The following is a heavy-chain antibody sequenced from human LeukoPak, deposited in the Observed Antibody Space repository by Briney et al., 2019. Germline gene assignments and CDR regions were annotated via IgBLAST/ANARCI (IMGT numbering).Heavy chain of an antibody. CDR2: IKHSGST. J-gene: IGHJ5*02. D-gene: IGHD2-2*01. CDR3: ARGSSTYSAVVVVPAAKGVWFDP. V-gene: IGHV4-34*01. CDR1: GGSFSGYY. Sequence: PSETLSLTCAVYGGSFSGYYWSWIRQPPGKGLEWIGEIKHSGSTTNNPSLKSRVTISVDTSKNQLSLKLSSVTAADTAVYYCARGSSTYSAVVVVPAAKGVWFDPWGQGTLVTVSS.